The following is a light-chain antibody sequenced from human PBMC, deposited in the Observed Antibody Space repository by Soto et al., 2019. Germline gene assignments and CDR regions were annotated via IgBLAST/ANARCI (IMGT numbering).Light chain of an antibody. CDR3: AAWDDNLNAYV. V-gene: IGLV1-47*02. CDR1: TSNIGTFY. J-gene: IGLJ1*01. CDR2: LGD. Sequence: QSVLTQPPSVSGAPGQRVTISCTGSTSNIGTFYVYWYQHLPGTAPKLLIYLGDQRASGVSDRFSDSKSGTSASLAINGLRSDDEADYYCAAWDDNLNAYVFGSGTKLTVL.